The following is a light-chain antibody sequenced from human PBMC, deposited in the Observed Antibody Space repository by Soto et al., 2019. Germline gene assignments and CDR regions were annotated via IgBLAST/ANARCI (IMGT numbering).Light chain of an antibody. CDR3: SSYTTRSTLV. CDR1: SSDVGAYDF. Sequence: QSALTQPASVSGSPGQSITISCTGTSSDVGAYDFVSWYQHSPGKATKLVTFDVTHRPPGISDRFSGSKSANTASLTISGLQAADEAFYYCSSYTTRSTLVFGGGTKLTVL. CDR2: DVT. J-gene: IGLJ2*01. V-gene: IGLV2-14*01.